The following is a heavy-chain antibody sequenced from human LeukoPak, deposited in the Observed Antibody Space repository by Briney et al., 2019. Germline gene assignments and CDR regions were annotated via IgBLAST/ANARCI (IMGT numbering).Heavy chain of an antibody. CDR3: ARDWEDGSGANWFDP. D-gene: IGHD3-10*01. Sequence: ASVKVSCKASGGTFSSYAISWVRQAPGQGLEWMGGIIPIFGTANYAQKFQGRVTITADKSTSTAYMELSSLRSEDTAVYYCARDWEDGSGANWFDPWGQGTLVTVSS. CDR2: IIPIFGTA. J-gene: IGHJ5*02. V-gene: IGHV1-69*06. CDR1: GGTFSSYA.